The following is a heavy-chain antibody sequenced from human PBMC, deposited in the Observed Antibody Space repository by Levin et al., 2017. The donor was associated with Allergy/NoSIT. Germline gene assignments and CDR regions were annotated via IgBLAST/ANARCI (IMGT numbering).Heavy chain of an antibody. CDR3: ARGRPGTTIMDV. CDR2: IGTAGDT. D-gene: IGHD1-7*01. CDR1: GFTFSNYD. Sequence: GESLKISCAASGFTFSNYDMHWVRQGIGKGLEWVSVIGTAGDTYYPASVKGRFTISRENAKNSLYLHMNSLRAGDTAVYYCARGRPGTTIMDVWGQGTTVTVSS. J-gene: IGHJ6*02. V-gene: IGHV3-13*01.